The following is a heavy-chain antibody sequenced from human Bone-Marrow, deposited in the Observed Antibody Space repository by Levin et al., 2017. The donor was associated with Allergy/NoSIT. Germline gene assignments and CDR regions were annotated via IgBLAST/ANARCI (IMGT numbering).Heavy chain of an antibody. V-gene: IGHV6-1*01. D-gene: IGHD3-10*01. CDR1: GDSVSSNSAA. Sequence: MSSETLSLTCAISGDSVSSNSAAWNWIRQSPSRGLEWLGRTYYRSRWYNAYGRSVRSRLRIKADTSKNQFSLQVNSVTPEDAAVYFCVRESSSANVWYDYWGPGTLVTVS. J-gene: IGHJ5*01. CDR3: VRESSSANVWYDY. CDR2: TYYRSRWYN.